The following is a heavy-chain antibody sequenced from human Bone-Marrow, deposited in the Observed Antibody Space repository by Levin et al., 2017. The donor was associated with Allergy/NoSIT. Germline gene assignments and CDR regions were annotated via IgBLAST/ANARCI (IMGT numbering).Heavy chain of an antibody. Sequence: AGGSLRLSCAASGFGFYYHAMHWVRQAPAKGLEWVAYLWYDGTRSYYADSVKGRFTISRDNSRNTLDLQMNSLTVEDTAVYYCVKGPLYGEAYYHDGMDVWGQGTTVTVSS. CDR1: GFGFYYHA. J-gene: IGHJ6*02. CDR3: VKGPLYGEAYYHDGMDV. CDR2: LWYDGTRS. V-gene: IGHV3-30*02. D-gene: IGHD4-17*01.